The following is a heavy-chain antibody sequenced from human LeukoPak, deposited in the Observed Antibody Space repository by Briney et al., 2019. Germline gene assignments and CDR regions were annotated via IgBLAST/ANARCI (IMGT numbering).Heavy chain of an antibody. CDR2: IFYSGST. CDR1: GRSISSSTW. Sequence: SDTLSLTCAVSGRSISSSTWWTWVRQPPGKGLEWIGEIFYSGSTNSNPSLKSRLTMSVDESKHEFSLKLTSVTAADTAVYYCASGGLVSRYLDHWGQGTLVTVSP. D-gene: IGHD3-9*01. J-gene: IGHJ4*02. CDR3: ASGGLVSRYLDH. V-gene: IGHV4-4*02.